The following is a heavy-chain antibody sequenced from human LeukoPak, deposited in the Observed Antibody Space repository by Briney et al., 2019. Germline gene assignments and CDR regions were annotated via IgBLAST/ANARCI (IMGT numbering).Heavy chain of an antibody. CDR1: GGSISSSSYY. CDR2: IYYSGST. Sequence: SETLSLTCTVSGGSISSSSYYWGWIRQPPGKGLEWIGSIYYSGSTYHNPSLKSRVTISVDTSKNQFSLKLSSVTAADTAVYYCARCYVLRFLEWSLIDYWGQGTLVTVSS. CDR3: ARCYVLRFLEWSLIDY. J-gene: IGHJ4*02. D-gene: IGHD3-3*01. V-gene: IGHV4-39*01.